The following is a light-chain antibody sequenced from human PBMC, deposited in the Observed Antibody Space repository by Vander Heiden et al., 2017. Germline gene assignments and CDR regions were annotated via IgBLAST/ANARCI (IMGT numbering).Light chain of an antibody. CDR1: SSNIGSNY. CDR3: AACDDSRSGWV. J-gene: IGLJ3*02. Sequence: SGTPGQRVTISCSGSSSNIGSNYVYWYQQLPGTAPKLLIYSNNQRPSGVPDRFSGSKSGTSASLAISGVRAEDEADYYCAACDDSRSGWVFGGGTKLTVL. CDR2: SNN. V-gene: IGLV1-47*02.